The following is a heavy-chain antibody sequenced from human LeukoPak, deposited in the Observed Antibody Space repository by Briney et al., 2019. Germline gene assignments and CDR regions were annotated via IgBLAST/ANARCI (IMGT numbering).Heavy chain of an antibody. D-gene: IGHD3-10*01. Sequence: PGGSLRLSCAASGFTFSNSIMNWVRQAPGKGPEWVSSIIRSSSYIYYADSVKGRFTISRDDAKNSLYLQMNSLRAEDTAVYYCAREYFYGSGSYYNGYWGQGTLVTVSS. CDR1: GFTFSNSI. CDR2: IIRSSSYI. V-gene: IGHV3-21*01. CDR3: AREYFYGSGSYYNGY. J-gene: IGHJ4*02.